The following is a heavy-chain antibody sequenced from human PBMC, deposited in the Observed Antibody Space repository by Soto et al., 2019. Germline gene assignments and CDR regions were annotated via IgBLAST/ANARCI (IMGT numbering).Heavy chain of an antibody. Sequence: GGSLRLSCAASGYTLSTYGMHWVRQAPGKGLEWVATLWFDGRDSHFADSVKGRFTISRDDSKNTLYLQMNGLRAEDTAVYYCARYSSSALVGTFDYWGQGTLVTVSS. V-gene: IGHV3-33*01. CDR1: GYTLSTYG. D-gene: IGHD6-19*01. CDR2: LWFDGRDS. J-gene: IGHJ4*02. CDR3: ARYSSSALVGTFDY.